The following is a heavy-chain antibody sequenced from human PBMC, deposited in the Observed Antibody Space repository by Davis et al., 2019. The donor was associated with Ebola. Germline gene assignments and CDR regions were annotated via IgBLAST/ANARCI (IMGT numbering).Heavy chain of an antibody. CDR3: ARGGRWYDIMTEASLMDV. CDR1: GFRFSTYT. D-gene: IGHD3-9*01. V-gene: IGHV3-21*05. J-gene: IGHJ6*04. CDR2: ISSSSTNI. Sequence: GESLKISCAASGFRFSTYTMNWVRQAPGKGLEWISYISSSSTNIYYADSVKGRFTVSRDNAKNSLFLQMNGLRGEDAAVYYCARGGRWYDIMTEASLMDVWGKGTTVAVSS.